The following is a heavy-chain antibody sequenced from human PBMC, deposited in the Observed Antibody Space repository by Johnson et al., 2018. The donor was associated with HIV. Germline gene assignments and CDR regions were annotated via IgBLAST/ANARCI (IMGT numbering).Heavy chain of an antibody. V-gene: IGHV3-66*02. CDR1: GFTVSSNY. CDR2: IYSGGST. CDR3: AREGRLGSYLGGVAFDI. Sequence: VQLVESGGGLVQPGGSLRLSCAASGFTVSSNYMSWVRQAPGKGLEWVSVIYSGGSTYYADSVKGRFTISRDNSKNTLYLQMNSLRGEDTAVYYCAREGRLGSYLGGVAFDIWGQGTMVTVSS. D-gene: IGHD1-26*01. J-gene: IGHJ3*02.